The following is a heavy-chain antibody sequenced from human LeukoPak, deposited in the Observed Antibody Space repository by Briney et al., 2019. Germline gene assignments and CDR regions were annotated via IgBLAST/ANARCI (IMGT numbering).Heavy chain of an antibody. CDR3: AKDAKNYYGSRGAFDI. Sequence: GSLRLSCAASGFTFSSYAMSWVRQAPGKGLEWVSAISDSGGSTYYADSVKGRFTISRDNSKNTLYLQMNSLRAEDTAVYYCAKDAKNYYGSRGAFDIWGQGTMVTVSS. CDR2: ISDSGGST. D-gene: IGHD3-22*01. CDR1: GFTFSSYA. J-gene: IGHJ3*02. V-gene: IGHV3-23*01.